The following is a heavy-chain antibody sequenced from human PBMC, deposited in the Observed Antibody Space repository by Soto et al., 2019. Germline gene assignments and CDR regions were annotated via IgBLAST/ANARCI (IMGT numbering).Heavy chain of an antibody. CDR3: ARGYCISTSCAVLYYYYYGMDV. D-gene: IGHD2-2*01. CDR2: IYYSGST. J-gene: IGHJ6*02. CDR1: GGSISSSSYY. Sequence: SETLSLTCTFSGGSISSSSYYWGWIRQPPGKGLEWIGSIYYSGSTYYNPSLKSRVTISVDTSKNQFSLKLSSVTAADTAVYYCARGYCISTSCAVLYYYYYGMDVWGQGTTVTVSS. V-gene: IGHV4-39*01.